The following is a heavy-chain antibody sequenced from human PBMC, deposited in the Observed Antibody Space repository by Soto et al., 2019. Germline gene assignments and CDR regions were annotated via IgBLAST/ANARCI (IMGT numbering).Heavy chain of an antibody. CDR3: AKENRFPWPKNYYGMDV. Sequence: QVQLQESGPGLVKPSQTLSLTCTVSGESISSDGHYWSWIRQHPGKGLEWIGNIYYSGITNYNPSLESRVTISVDTSKNQFSLELSSVTAADTAVYYCAKENRFPWPKNYYGMDVWGQGTTVTVSS. V-gene: IGHV4-31*03. CDR2: IYYSGIT. J-gene: IGHJ6*02. D-gene: IGHD3-16*02. CDR1: GESISSDGHY.